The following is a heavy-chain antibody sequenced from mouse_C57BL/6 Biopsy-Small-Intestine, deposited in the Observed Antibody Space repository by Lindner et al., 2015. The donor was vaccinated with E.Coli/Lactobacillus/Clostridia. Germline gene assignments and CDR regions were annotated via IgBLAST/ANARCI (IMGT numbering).Heavy chain of an antibody. CDR3: ARRRDYYAMDY. J-gene: IGHJ4*01. Sequence: VQLQESGPELVKPGASVKISCKASGYAFSNSWMNWVKQRPGKGLEWIGRIYPGDGDTKYNGKFMGKATLTADKSSSTAYMQLSSLTSEDSAVYFCARRRDYYAMDYWGQGTSVTV. CDR1: GYAFSNSW. V-gene: IGHV1-82*01. CDR2: IYPGDGDT.